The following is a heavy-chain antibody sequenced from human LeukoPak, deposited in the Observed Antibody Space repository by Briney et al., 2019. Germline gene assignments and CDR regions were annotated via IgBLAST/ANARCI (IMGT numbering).Heavy chain of an antibody. Sequence: GGSLRLSCEVSGFTVSSNYMNWVRQAPGKGLEWVSVIYSGGSTYYASSVKGRFTISRDGPKNTLYLQMNSLRVEDTAVYYCARDDGSGGPFDYWGQGTLVTVSS. CDR3: ARDDGSGGPFDY. V-gene: IGHV3-66*01. J-gene: IGHJ4*02. CDR1: GFTVSSNY. CDR2: IYSGGST. D-gene: IGHD3-10*01.